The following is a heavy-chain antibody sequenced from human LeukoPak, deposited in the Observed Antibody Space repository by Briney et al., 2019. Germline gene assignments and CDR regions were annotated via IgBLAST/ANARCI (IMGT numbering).Heavy chain of an antibody. CDR2: IYYSGST. CDR1: GGTISSTSYH. V-gene: IGHV4-39*01. J-gene: IGHJ4*02. Sequence: IPSETLSLTCSVSGGTISSTSYHWGWIRQPPGKGLEWIGSIYYSGSTYYNPSLKSRVTISVDTSKNQFSLKLTSVTAADTAVYYCARMYDRSGYYYPFDYWGQGTLVTVSS. D-gene: IGHD3-22*01. CDR3: ARMYDRSGYYYPFDY.